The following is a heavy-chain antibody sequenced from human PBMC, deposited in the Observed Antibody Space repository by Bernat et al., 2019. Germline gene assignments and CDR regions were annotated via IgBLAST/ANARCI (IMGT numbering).Heavy chain of an antibody. V-gene: IGHV4-59*08. J-gene: IGHJ4*02. Sequence: QVQLQESGPGLVKPSETLSLTCTVSAGSISSYYWSWIRQPPGNGLEWIGCIYYSGSTTYSPSLKSRVTISVDTSKNQVSLKLNSVTAADTAVYYCARHRNNGESGPTFDFWGQGTLVTVSS. CDR3: ARHRNNGESGPTFDF. CDR1: AGSISSYY. CDR2: IYYSGST. D-gene: IGHD4-17*01.